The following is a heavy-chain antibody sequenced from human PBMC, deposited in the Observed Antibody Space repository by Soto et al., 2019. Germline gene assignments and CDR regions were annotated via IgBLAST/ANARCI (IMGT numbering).Heavy chain of an antibody. CDR1: GFTFSTSA. CDR2: IIVSGGTT. J-gene: IGHJ2*01. D-gene: IGHD5-12*01. V-gene: IGHV3-23*01. Sequence: EVQLLESGGGLIQPGGSLRLSCAASGFTFSTSAMAWVRLAPGRGLEWVSVIIVSGGTTYYADSVKGRFTISRDNSKSRLYLQMNSLGDEDTAIYYCARNARGGAYGNWYFEYWGRGTLVTVCS. CDR3: ARNARGGAYGNWYFEY.